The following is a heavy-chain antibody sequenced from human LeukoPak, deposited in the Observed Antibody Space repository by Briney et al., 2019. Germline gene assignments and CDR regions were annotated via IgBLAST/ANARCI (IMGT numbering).Heavy chain of an antibody. Sequence: GSLRLSCTASGSSFSGYEMNWVRQAPGKGLEWIGNVYKSGSTNYNPSLKSRVTISVDTSKNQFSLKLSSVTAADTAVYYCARDGPQWLAAFDYWGQGTLVTVSS. J-gene: IGHJ4*02. D-gene: IGHD6-19*01. CDR1: GSSFSGYE. V-gene: IGHV4-59*01. CDR2: VYKSGST. CDR3: ARDGPQWLAAFDY.